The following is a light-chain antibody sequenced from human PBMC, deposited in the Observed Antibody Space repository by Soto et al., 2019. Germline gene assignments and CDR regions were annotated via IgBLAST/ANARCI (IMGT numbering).Light chain of an antibody. CDR2: WAS. Sequence: DIVMTQSPDSLAVSVGERATSNCKSSQSILYSSNNNNYLAWYQQKPGQPPKLLIYWASTRESGVPDRFSGSGSGTDFTLTISSLQAEDVAVYYCQQYYSTPQTFGQGTKVDIK. V-gene: IGKV4-1*01. J-gene: IGKJ1*01. CDR3: QQYYSTPQT. CDR1: QSILYSSNNNNY.